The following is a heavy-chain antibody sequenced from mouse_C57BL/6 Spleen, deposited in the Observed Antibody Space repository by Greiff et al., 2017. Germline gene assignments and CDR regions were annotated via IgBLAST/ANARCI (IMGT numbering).Heavy chain of an antibody. V-gene: IGHV1-15*01. D-gene: IGHD2-14*01. Sequence: QVQLQQSGAELVRPGASVTLSCKASGYTFTDYEMHWVKQTPVHGLEWIGAIDPETGGTAYNQKFKGKAILTADQSSSTAYMELRSLTSEDSAVYYCTRGTEFAYWGQGTLVTVSA. CDR1: GYTFTDYE. CDR2: IDPETGGT. J-gene: IGHJ3*01. CDR3: TRGTEFAY.